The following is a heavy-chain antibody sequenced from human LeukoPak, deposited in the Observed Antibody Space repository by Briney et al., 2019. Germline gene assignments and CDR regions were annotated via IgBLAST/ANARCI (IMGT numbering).Heavy chain of an antibody. CDR3: ARGPHKFDY. V-gene: IGHV4-59*01. CDR1: GASISSYY. Sequence: SETLSLTCTVSGASISSYYWNWIRQPPGQGLEWIGYIYYSGSTNYNPSLKSRVTISVDTSKHQFSLKLSAVTAADTAVYYCARGPHKFDYWGQGSLVTVSS. J-gene: IGHJ4*02. CDR2: IYYSGST.